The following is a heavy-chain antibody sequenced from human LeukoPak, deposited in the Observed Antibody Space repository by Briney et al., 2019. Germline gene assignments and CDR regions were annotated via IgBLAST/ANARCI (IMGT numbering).Heavy chain of an antibody. CDR3: ARHYLDYVYYYYYYGMDV. CDR1: GGSISSRSYY. J-gene: IGHJ6*02. CDR2: IYYSGST. Sequence: TSETLSLTCTVSGGSISSRSYYWGWIRQPPGKGLEWIGSIYYSGSTYYNPSLKSRVTISVDTSKNQFSLKLSSVTAADTAVYYCARHYLDYVYYYYYYGMDVWGQGTTVTVSS. V-gene: IGHV4-39*01. D-gene: IGHD4-17*01.